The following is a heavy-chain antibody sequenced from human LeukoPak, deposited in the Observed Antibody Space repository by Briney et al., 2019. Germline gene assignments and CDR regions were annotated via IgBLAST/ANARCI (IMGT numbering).Heavy chain of an antibody. Sequence: PGGSLRLSCAASGFTFSNFGMHWVRQAPGKGLEWVAIIWYDGSNKYYADSVKGRFTISRDNAKNSLYLQMNSLRDEDTAVYYCARERSGSFLAFDYWGQGTLVTVSS. J-gene: IGHJ4*02. CDR3: ARERSGSFLAFDY. D-gene: IGHD1-26*01. CDR2: IWYDGSNK. CDR1: GFTFSNFG. V-gene: IGHV3-33*01.